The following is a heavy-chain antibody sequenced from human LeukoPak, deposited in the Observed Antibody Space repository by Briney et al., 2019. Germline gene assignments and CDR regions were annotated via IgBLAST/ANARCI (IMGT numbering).Heavy chain of an antibody. J-gene: IGHJ5*02. V-gene: IGHV3-11*01. D-gene: IGHD3-3*01. CDR1: GFSFSDYY. CDR2: ISGGGNSI. CDR3: TRDGLSLTNARFDP. Sequence: GGSLRLSCAASGFSFSDYYMTLIRQPPGKGLEWLSFISGGGNSIYYAPSVKGGFIISRDNAQNSLYLQMNSLRAEDTAVYYCTRDGLSLTNARFDPWGPGTLVTVSS.